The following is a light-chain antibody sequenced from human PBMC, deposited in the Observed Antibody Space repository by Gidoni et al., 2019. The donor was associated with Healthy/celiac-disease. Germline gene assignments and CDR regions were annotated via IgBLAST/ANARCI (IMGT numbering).Light chain of an antibody. J-gene: IGKJ2*01. CDR1: QSISSY. CDR2: AAS. Sequence: DIQMTQSPSSLSASVGDRVTITCRASQSISSYLNWYQQIPGKAPKLLSYAASSLQSGVPSRFSGSGSGTDFTLTISSLQPEDFATYYCQQSYSTPPYTFGQGTKLEIK. V-gene: IGKV1-39*01. CDR3: QQSYSTPPYT.